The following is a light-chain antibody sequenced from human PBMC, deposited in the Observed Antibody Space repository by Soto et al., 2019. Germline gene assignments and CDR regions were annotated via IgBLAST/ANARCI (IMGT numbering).Light chain of an antibody. CDR2: DAS. V-gene: IGKV1-5*01. CDR1: QSISSW. J-gene: IGKJ1*01. Sequence: IHMTQSLATLSASVGDRVTITCRASQSISSWLAWYQQKPGKAPKLLIYDASTLESGVPSRFSGSESGTEFTLTISSLQPDDVATYYCQQYNDNSWTFGQGTKVDIK. CDR3: QQYNDNSWT.